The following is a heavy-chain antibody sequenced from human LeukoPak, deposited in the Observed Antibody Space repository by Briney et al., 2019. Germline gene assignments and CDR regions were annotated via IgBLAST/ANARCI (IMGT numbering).Heavy chain of an antibody. D-gene: IGHD6-13*01. Sequence: PGGSLRLSCAASGFTFNSYWMSWVRQAPGKGLERVANIKQDRSEKYYVDSVKGRFTISRDNAKYSLYVQLNSLRAEDTAVYYGARERPRYSSSWGYFDYWGQGTLVTVSS. V-gene: IGHV3-7*01. J-gene: IGHJ4*02. CDR3: ARERPRYSSSWGYFDY. CDR1: GFTFNSYW. CDR2: IKQDRSEK.